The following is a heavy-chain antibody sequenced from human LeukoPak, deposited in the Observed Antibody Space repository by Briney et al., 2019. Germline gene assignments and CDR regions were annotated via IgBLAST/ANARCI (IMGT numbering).Heavy chain of an antibody. V-gene: IGHV3-23*01. D-gene: IGHD3-3*01. CDR1: GFTFSSYA. J-gene: IGHJ4*02. CDR2: ISGSGGST. CDR3: AKGGDDFWSGGMYYFDY. Sequence: GGSLRLSCAASGFTFSSYAMSWVRQAPGKGLEWVSAISGSGGSTYYADSVKGRFTISRDNSKNTLYLQMNSLRAEDTAVYYCAKGGDDFWSGGMYYFDYWGQGTLVTVSS.